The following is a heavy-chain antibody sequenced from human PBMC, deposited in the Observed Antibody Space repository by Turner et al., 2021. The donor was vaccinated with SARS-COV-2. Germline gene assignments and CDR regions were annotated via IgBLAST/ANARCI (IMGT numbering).Heavy chain of an antibody. CDR2: MNPNSGNT. CDR1: GYTFTSYD. J-gene: IGHJ5*02. D-gene: IGHD3-9*01. CDR3: ARAAQLTVWFDP. V-gene: IGHV1-8*01. Sequence: QVQLVQSGAVVKKPGASVKVSCKASGYTFTSYDLNWVRQATGQGLEWMRWMNPNSGNTGYAQKFQGRVTMTRNTSISTAYMELSSLRSEDTALYYCARAAQLTVWFDPWGQGTLVTVSS.